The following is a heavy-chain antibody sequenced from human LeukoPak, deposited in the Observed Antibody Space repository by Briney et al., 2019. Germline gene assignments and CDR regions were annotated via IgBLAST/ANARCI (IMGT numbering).Heavy chain of an antibody. J-gene: IGHJ4*02. CDR2: IVVDRGNT. CDR1: GFTFASST. CDR3: AADPDSSGWYGGGDY. Sequence: SVKVSCKASGFTFASSTMQWVRQARGQRLEWIGWIVVDRGNTNYAQKFQERVTITRDMSSSTAYMELSSLRSEDTAVYYCAADPDSSGWYGGGDYWGQGTLVTVSS. D-gene: IGHD6-19*01. V-gene: IGHV1-58*02.